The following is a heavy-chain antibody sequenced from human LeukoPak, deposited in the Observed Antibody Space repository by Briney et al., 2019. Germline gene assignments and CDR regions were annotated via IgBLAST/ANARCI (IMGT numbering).Heavy chain of an antibody. CDR3: ARDRYYDSSGYSGH. V-gene: IGHV1-18*01. D-gene: IGHD3-22*01. CDR2: ISAYNGNT. Sequence: ASVKVSCKASGYTFTSYGISWVRQAPGQGLEWMGWISAYNGNTNYAQKLQGRVTMTTDTSTSTAYMELRSLRSDDTAVYYCARDRYYDSSGYSGHWGQGTLVTVSS. CDR1: GYTFTSYG. J-gene: IGHJ1*01.